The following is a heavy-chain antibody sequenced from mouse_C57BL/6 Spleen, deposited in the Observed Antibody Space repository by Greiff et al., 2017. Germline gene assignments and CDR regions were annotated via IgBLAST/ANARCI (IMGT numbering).Heavy chain of an antibody. Sequence: EVKLVESEGGLVQPGSSMKLSCTASGFTFSDYYMAWVRQVPEKGLEWVANINYDGSSTYYLDSLKSRFIISRDNAKNILYLQMSSLKSEDTATYYCARGEGTEDAMDYWGQGTSVTVSS. D-gene: IGHD2-14*01. CDR1: GFTFSDYY. CDR2: INYDGSST. CDR3: ARGEGTEDAMDY. V-gene: IGHV5-16*01. J-gene: IGHJ4*01.